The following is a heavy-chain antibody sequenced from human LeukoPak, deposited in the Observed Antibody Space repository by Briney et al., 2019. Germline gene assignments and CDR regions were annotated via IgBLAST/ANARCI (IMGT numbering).Heavy chain of an antibody. CDR2: ISAYSGNT. D-gene: IGHD3-22*01. CDR3: ARVWGYYYDSSGYSDFDY. CDR1: GYTFTTYG. V-gene: IGHV1-18*01. J-gene: IGHJ4*02. Sequence: ATVKVSCKTSGYTFTTYGITWVRQAPGQGLEWMGSISAYSGNTNYAQKFQGRVTMTIDTSTSTAYMELRSLRSDDTAVYYCARVWGYYYDSSGYSDFDYWGQGTLVTVSS.